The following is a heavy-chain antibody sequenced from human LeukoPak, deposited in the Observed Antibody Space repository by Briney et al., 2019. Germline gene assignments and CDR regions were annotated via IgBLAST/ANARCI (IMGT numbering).Heavy chain of an antibody. V-gene: IGHV3-74*01. CDR3: ARGHHYYDSSAYYY. CDR2: INSDGSTT. Sequence: PGRSLRLSCAASGFTFISYWMHWVRQAPGKGLVWVSRINSDGSTTSYAASVKGRFTISRDTAKNTLYLQMNSVRAEDTAVYYCARGHHYYDSSAYYYWGQGTLVTVSS. D-gene: IGHD3-22*01. CDR1: GFTFISYW. J-gene: IGHJ4*02.